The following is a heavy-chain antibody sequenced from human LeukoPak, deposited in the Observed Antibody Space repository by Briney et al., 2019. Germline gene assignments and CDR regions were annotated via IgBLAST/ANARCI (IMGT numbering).Heavy chain of an antibody. CDR2: MYPNGNF. CDR3: ARGAGQWLGPLDP. J-gene: IGHJ5*02. Sequence: SQTLSLTCTVSGGSISSESFSWNWIRQPAGKGLEWIGRMYPNGNFNYNPSLKSRVTISIDTSKNQFSLKLTSVTAADTAVYYCARGAGQWLGPLDPWGQGILVTVSS. CDR1: GGSISSESFS. D-gene: IGHD6-19*01. V-gene: IGHV4-61*02.